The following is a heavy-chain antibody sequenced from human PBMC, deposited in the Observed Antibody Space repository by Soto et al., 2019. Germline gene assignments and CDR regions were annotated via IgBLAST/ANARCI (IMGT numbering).Heavy chain of an antibody. CDR3: AKTANIVVVPAAMWEINWFDP. CDR2: ISGSGGST. D-gene: IGHD2-2*01. J-gene: IGHJ5*02. Sequence: GGSLRLSCAASGFTFSSYAMSWVRQAPGKGLEWVSAISGSGGSTYYADSVNGRFTISRDNSKNTLYLQMNSLRAEDTAVYYCAKTANIVVVPAAMWEINWFDPWGQGTLVTVSS. V-gene: IGHV3-23*01. CDR1: GFTFSSYA.